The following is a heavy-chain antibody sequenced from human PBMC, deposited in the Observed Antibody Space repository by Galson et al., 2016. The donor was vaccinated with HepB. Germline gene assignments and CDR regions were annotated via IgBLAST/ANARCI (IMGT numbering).Heavy chain of an antibody. D-gene: IGHD3-10*01. V-gene: IGHV3-30*03. CDR2: TSYDGSIT. J-gene: IGHJ5*02. CDR1: GFTFDSYG. Sequence: SLRLSCAASGFTFDSYGMHWIRRAPGKGLEWVAVTSYDGSITYFADSVKGRLTISKDNTKNTVSLQMNNVGPEDTGVYYCARWSGSWFDAWGQGTLVTVSA. CDR3: ARWSGSWFDA.